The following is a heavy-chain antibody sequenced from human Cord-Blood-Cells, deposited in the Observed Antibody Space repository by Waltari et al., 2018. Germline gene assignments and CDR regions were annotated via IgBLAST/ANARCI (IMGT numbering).Heavy chain of an antibody. CDR3: ARSTEYYYGSGSFDP. CDR1: GYTFTSYG. CDR2: ISAYNGNT. Sequence: SVKVSCKASGYTFTSYGISWVRQAPGQGLEWMGWISAYNGNTNYAQKLQGRVTMTTDTSTSTAYMELRSLRPDDTAVYYCARSTEYYYGSGSFDPWGQGTLVTVSS. V-gene: IGHV1-18*01. D-gene: IGHD3-10*01. J-gene: IGHJ5*02.